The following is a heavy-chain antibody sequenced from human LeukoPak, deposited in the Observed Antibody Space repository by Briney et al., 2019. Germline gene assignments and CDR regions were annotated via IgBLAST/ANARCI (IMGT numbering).Heavy chain of an antibody. CDR2: IYSGGST. CDR1: GFTFSNYW. Sequence: GGSLRLSCAASGFTFSNYWMHWVRQAPGKGLVWVSVIYSGGSTYYADSVKGRFTISRDNSKNTLYLQMNSLRAEDTAVYYCARDLGAALDYWGQGTLVTVSS. CDR3: ARDLGAALDY. J-gene: IGHJ4*02. D-gene: IGHD6-13*01. V-gene: IGHV3-53*01.